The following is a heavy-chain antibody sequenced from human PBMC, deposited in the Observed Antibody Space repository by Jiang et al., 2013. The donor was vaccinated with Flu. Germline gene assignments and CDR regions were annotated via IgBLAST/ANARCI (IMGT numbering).Heavy chain of an antibody. CDR1: GYTLTELS. CDR2: FDPEDGET. D-gene: IGHD3-22*01. J-gene: IGHJ5*02. CDR3: ATSAGYYYDSSGQALRWWFDP. Sequence: SGAEVKKPGASVKVSCKVSGYTLTELSMHWVRQAPGKGLEWMGGFDPEDGETIYAQKFQGRVTMTEDTSTDTAYMELSSLRSEDTAVYYCATSAGYYYDSSGQALRWWFDPWGQGTLVTVSS. V-gene: IGHV1-24*01.